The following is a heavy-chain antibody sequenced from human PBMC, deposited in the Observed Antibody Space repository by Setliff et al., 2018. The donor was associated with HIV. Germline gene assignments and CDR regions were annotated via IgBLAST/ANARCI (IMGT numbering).Heavy chain of an antibody. J-gene: IGHJ4*02. D-gene: IGHD2-21*01. CDR3: TTGTRLVD. Sequence: PGGSLRLSCAASGFSFDDFAMHWVRQAPGKGLEWVGRIKSKPSSGTTEYAASVKGRFTISRDDSKNTLYLQMNSLKIEDTAVYYCTTGTRLVDWGQGALVTVS. CDR1: GFSFDDFA. CDR2: IKSKPSSGTT. V-gene: IGHV3-15*01.